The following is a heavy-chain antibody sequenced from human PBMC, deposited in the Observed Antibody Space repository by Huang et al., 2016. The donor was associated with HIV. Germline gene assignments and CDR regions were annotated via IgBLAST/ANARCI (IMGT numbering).Heavy chain of an antibody. CDR3: ARTAYSYGFRQGYNWFDP. J-gene: IGHJ5*02. CDR2: IIPIFGTA. V-gene: IGHV1-69*13. CDR1: GGTFSSYA. Sequence: QVLLVQSGAEVRKPGSSVKVSCTAFGGTFSSYAISWVRQAPGKGLEVMGGIIPIFGTANDTQKFQGRVTITVDESTNTGYMELTRLTYEDTAVYYCARTAYSYGFRQGYNWFDPWGQGTPVTVSS. D-gene: IGHD5-18*01.